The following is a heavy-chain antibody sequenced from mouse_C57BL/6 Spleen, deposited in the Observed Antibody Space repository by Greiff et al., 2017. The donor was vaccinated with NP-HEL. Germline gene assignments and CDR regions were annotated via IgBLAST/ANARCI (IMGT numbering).Heavy chain of an antibody. D-gene: IGHD2-4*01. J-gene: IGHJ4*01. Sequence: VQLQQSGGGLVQPKGSLKLSCAASGFSFNTYAMNWVRQAPGKGLEWVARIRSKSNNYATYYADSVKDRFTISRDDSESMLYLQMNNLKTEDTAMYYCVRPGRYYDYDWSYAMDYWGQGTSVTVSS. CDR3: VRPGRYYDYDWSYAMDY. V-gene: IGHV10-1*01. CDR1: GFSFNTYA. CDR2: IRSKSNNYAT.